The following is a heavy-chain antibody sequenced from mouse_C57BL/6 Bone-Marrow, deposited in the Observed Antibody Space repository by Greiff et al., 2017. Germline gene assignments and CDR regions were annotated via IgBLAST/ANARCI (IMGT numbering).Heavy chain of an antibody. CDR1: GYTFTTYP. V-gene: IGHV1-47*01. CDR3: ARGGNFGGYYFDY. CDR2: FHPYNDDT. D-gene: IGHD1-1*02. J-gene: IGHJ2*01. Sequence: QVQLQQSGAELVKPGASVKMSCKASGYTFTTYPIEWMKQNHGKSLEWIGNFHPYNDDTKYNEQFKGKATLTVEQSSSTAYLELSRLTSDDSAVYYCARGGNFGGYYFDYWGQGTTLTVSS.